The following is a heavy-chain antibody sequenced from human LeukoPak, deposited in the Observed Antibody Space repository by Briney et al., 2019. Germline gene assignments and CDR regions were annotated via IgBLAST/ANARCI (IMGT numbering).Heavy chain of an antibody. CDR1: GFTFSSYS. J-gene: IGHJ4*02. CDR3: AVEIRWTAAPPTLDY. Sequence: GGSLRLSCAASGFTFSSYSMNWVRQAPGKGLEWVSSISSSSSYIYYVDSVKGRFTISRDNAKKSLYLQMNSLRAEDTGVYYCAVEIRWTAAPPTLDYWGQGTLVTVSS. V-gene: IGHV3-21*01. D-gene: IGHD6-13*01. CDR2: ISSSSSYI.